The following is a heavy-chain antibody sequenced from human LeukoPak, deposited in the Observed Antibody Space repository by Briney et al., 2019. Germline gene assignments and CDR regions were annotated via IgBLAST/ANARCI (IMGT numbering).Heavy chain of an antibody. CDR2: IIPIFGTA. D-gene: IGHD6-6*01. V-gene: IGHV1-69*13. CDR1: GGTFSSYA. Sequence: SVKVSCKATGGTFSSYAISWVRQAPGQGLEWMGGIIPIFGTANYAQKFQGRVTITADESTSTAYMELSSLRSEDTAVYYCATSDVAARDYYYYGMDVWGQGTTVTVSS. J-gene: IGHJ6*02. CDR3: ATSDVAARDYYYYGMDV.